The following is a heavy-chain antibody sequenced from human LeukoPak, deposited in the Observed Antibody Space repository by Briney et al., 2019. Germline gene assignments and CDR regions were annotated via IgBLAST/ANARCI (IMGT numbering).Heavy chain of an antibody. V-gene: IGHV4-59*08. CDR2: IYYSGST. D-gene: IGHD6-13*01. CDR3: ARVVGQQLAYYYYMDV. CDR1: GGSISSYY. J-gene: IGHJ6*03. Sequence: SETLSLTCTVSGGSISSYYWSWIRQPPGKGLEWIGYIYYSGSTNYNPSLKCRVTISVDTSKNQFSLKLSSVTAADTAVYYCARVVGQQLAYYYYMDVWGKGTRSPSP.